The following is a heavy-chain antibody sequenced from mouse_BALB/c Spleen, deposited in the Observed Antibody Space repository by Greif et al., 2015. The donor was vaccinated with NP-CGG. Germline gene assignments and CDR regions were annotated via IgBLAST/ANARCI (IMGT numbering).Heavy chain of an antibody. D-gene: IGHD2-4*01. CDR2: IYPGSGST. J-gene: IGHJ3*01. V-gene: IGHV1-77*01. CDR1: GYTFTDYV. Sequence: VKLQESGPELVKPGASVKMSCKASGYTFTDYVISWVKQRTGQGLEWIGEIYPGSGSTYYNEKFKGKATLTADKSSNTAYMQLSSLTSEDSAVYFCARRLFYYDYSWFAYWGQGTLVTVSA. CDR3: ARRLFYYDYSWFAY.